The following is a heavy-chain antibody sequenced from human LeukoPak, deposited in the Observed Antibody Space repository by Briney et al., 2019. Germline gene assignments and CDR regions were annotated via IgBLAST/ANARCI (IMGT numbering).Heavy chain of an antibody. J-gene: IGHJ4*02. CDR3: ARGVGAMILFDY. CDR1: GGSISSSSYY. D-gene: IGHD1-26*01. CDR2: IYYSGST. Sequence: SETLSLTCTVSGGSISSSSYYWGWIRQPPGKGLEWIGSIYYSGSTYYNPSLKSRVTISVDTSKNQFSLKLSSVTAADTAVYYCARGVGAMILFDYWGQGTLVTVSS. V-gene: IGHV4-39*01.